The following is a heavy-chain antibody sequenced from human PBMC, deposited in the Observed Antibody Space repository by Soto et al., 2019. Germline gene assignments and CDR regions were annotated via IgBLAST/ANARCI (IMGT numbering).Heavy chain of an antibody. D-gene: IGHD3-10*01. CDR2: ISYDGSNK. V-gene: IGHV3-30-3*01. CDR3: ARDYSMVRGVIITSYNWFDP. CDR1: GFTFSSYA. Sequence: QVQLVESGGGVVQHGRSLRLSCAASGFTFSSYAMHWVRQAPGKGLEWVAVISYDGSNKYYADSVKGRFTISRDNSKNTLYLQMNSLRAEDTAVYYCARDYSMVRGVIITSYNWFDPWGQGTLVTVSS. J-gene: IGHJ5*02.